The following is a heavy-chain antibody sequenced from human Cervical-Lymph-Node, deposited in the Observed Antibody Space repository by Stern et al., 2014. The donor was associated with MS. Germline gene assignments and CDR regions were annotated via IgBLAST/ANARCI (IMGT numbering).Heavy chain of an antibody. CDR3: ASAMATRETGVAIDY. CDR1: GFTFSRYW. V-gene: IGHV3-74*01. J-gene: IGHJ4*02. CDR2: INSDGRIR. D-gene: IGHD5-18*01. Sequence: EVQLVESGGTLVQPGGSLRLSCRASGFTFSRYWMHWVRQAPGKGPVWVSRINSDGRIRSYADSVKGRFTISRDNARSTLDLQMNSLRAEDTAVYYCASAMATRETGVAIDYWGQGTLVTVSS.